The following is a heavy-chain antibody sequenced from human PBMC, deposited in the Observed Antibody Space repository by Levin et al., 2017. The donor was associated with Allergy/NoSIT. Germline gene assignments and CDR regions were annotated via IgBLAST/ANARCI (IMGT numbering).Heavy chain of an antibody. D-gene: IGHD3-9*01. CDR3: ARDLELRYFDWLLSWNDYYDGMDV. CDR2: ISSSGSTI. V-gene: IGHV3-11*01. CDR1: GFTFSDYY. Sequence: PGGSLRLSCAASGFTFSDYYMSWIRRAPGKGLEWVSYISSSGSTIYYADSVKGRFTISRDNAKNSLYLQMNSLRAEDTAVYYCARDLELRYFDWLLSWNDYYDGMDVWGQGTTVTVSS. J-gene: IGHJ6*02.